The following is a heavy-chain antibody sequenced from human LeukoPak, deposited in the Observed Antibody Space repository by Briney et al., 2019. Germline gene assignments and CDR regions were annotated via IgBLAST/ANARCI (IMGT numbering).Heavy chain of an antibody. Sequence: GALRLSCAASGFTFSSYGMHWVRQAPGKGLEWVAVISYDGSNKYYADSVKGRFTISRDNSKNTLYLQMNSLRAEDTAVYYCARGVAAAGTTLDYWGQGTLVTVSS. V-gene: IGHV3-30*03. CDR1: GFTFSSYG. J-gene: IGHJ4*02. CDR2: ISYDGSNK. CDR3: ARGVAAAGTTLDY. D-gene: IGHD6-13*01.